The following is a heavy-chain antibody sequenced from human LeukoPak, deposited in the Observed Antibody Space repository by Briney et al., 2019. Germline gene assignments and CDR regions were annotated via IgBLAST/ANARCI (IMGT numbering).Heavy chain of an antibody. J-gene: IGHJ4*02. CDR2: ISAYNGNT. CDR1: GYTFTNYG. CDR3: ARVPSFQPLDY. D-gene: IGHD2-2*01. Sequence: VASVKVSCKASGYTFTNYGISWVRQAPGQGLEWMGWISAYNGNTIYAPKVQGRVTMTTDTSTSTAYMELRSLRSDDTAVYYCARVPSFQPLDYWGQGTLVTVSS. V-gene: IGHV1-18*01.